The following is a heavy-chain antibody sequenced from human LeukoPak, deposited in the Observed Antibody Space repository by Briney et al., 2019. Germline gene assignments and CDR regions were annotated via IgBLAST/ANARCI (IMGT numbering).Heavy chain of an antibody. J-gene: IGHJ3*02. CDR2: IRYDGSNK. Sequence: GGSLRLSCAASGFTFSSYGMHWVRQAPGKGLEWVAFIRYDGSNKYYADSVKGRFTISRDNSKNTLYLQMNSLRAEDTAVYYCARGLSYSNYYDSSGYYFRSDAFDIWGQGTMVTVSS. D-gene: IGHD3-22*01. V-gene: IGHV3-30*02. CDR3: ARGLSYSNYYDSSGYYFRSDAFDI. CDR1: GFTFSSYG.